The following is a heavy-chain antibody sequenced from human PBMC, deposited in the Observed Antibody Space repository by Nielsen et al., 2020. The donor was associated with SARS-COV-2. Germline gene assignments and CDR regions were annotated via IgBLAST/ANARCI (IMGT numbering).Heavy chain of an antibody. CDR1: GFTFSNHA. Sequence: GESLKISCAASGFTFSNHAMHWVRQAPGKGLDWMTIISYDGTEHYADSVKGRFTISRDNAKNSLYLQMNSLRAEDTALYYCAKADCSSTSCLNWFDPWGQGTLVTVSS. D-gene: IGHD2-2*01. V-gene: IGHV3-30*04. CDR2: ISYDGTE. CDR3: AKADCSSTSCLNWFDP. J-gene: IGHJ5*02.